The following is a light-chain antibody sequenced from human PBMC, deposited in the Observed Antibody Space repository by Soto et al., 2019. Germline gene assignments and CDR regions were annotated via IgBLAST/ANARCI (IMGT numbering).Light chain of an antibody. CDR1: QDIRNY. V-gene: IGKV1-33*01. CDR2: DAS. J-gene: IGKJ4*01. Sequence: DLQMTQSPSSLSASVGDRVTITCQASQDIRNYLNWYQQKPGKAPKLLIYDASNLETGVPSRFSGGGSGTHFTFTVSSLQPEDIGTHFCQQYDNVPLFGGGTKVEIK. CDR3: QQYDNVPL.